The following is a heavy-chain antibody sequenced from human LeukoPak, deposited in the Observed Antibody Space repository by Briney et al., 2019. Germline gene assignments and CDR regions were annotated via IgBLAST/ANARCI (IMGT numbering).Heavy chain of an antibody. CDR3: ARGPGNGYSFDY. J-gene: IGHJ4*02. CDR2: IYYSGST. V-gene: IGHV4-59*01. D-gene: IGHD5-24*01. Sequence: SETLSLTCTASGGSISSYYWSWIRQPPGKGLEWIGYIYYSGSTNYNPSLKSRVTISVDTSKNQFSLRLSSVTAADTAVYYCARGPGNGYSFDYWGQGTLVTVSS. CDR1: GGSISSYY.